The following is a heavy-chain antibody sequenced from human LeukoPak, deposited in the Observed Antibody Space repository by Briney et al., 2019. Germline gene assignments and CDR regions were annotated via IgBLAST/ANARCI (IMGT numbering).Heavy chain of an antibody. J-gene: IGHJ5*02. Sequence: SETLSLTCSVSGDSISSNTYCWGWIRQPPGNGLEWIATICYSGAYYNPSLKSRLTKSIDTSSNQFSLSLNSVTAADTAVYYCARRPPAGGADWFDPWGQGILVTVSS. V-gene: IGHV4-39*01. CDR1: GDSISSNTYC. D-gene: IGHD2-8*02. CDR3: ARRPPAGGADWFDP. CDR2: ICYSGA.